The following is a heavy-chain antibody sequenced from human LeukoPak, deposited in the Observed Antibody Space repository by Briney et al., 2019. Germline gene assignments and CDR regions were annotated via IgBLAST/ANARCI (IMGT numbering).Heavy chain of an antibody. CDR1: GRTINNYY. CDR2: IYYSGSA. V-gene: IGHV4-59*01. CDR3: ARVKYRGYDSLGQDAFDI. J-gene: IGHJ3*02. D-gene: IGHD5-12*01. Sequence: SETLSLTCTVSGRTINNYYWSWIRKPPGKGLEWIGYIYYSGSANYNPSLTSRVIISADTSKNKFSLKLTSVTAADTAVYYCARVKYRGYDSLGQDAFDIWGQGTMVTVSS.